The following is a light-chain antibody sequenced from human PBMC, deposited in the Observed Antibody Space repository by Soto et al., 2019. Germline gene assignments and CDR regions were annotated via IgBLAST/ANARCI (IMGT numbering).Light chain of an antibody. J-gene: IGKJ2*01. CDR2: AAS. CDR1: QSISNY. Sequence: DIQMTQSPSSLSASVGDRVTITCRASQSISNYLNWYQQKPGKAPKLLINAASSLQSGVPSRFSGSGSGTDLTLTISSLQPEDFATYYCQQSYSSPYTFGRGTKLEIK. CDR3: QQSYSSPYT. V-gene: IGKV1-39*01.